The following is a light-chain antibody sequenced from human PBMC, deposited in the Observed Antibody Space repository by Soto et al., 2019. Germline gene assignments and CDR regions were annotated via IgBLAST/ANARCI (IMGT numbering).Light chain of an antibody. CDR3: QQYNVYSWT. J-gene: IGKJ1*01. CDR1: QSIGIW. CDR2: KAS. V-gene: IGKV1-5*03. Sequence: IQMTQSPSTLSASVGDRVAITCRASQSIGIWLAWYQKKPGKAPRFLIYKASTLQTGVPSRFSGSGSGTEFTLTISSLQPDDFATYYCQQYNVYSWTFGQGTKVEIK.